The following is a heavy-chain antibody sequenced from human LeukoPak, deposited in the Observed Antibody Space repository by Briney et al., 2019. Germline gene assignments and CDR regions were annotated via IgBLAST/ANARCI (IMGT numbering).Heavy chain of an antibody. Sequence: GGSLRLSCAASGFTFASYAMSWVRQTPGKGLEGVSVIIGSLASTYYADSVKGRFTISRDNSKNTLYLQMNSLRADDTAVYYCAKGGYDYVEVGYFDYWGQGTLVTVSS. CDR2: IIGSLAST. J-gene: IGHJ4*02. CDR3: AKGGYDYVEVGYFDY. CDR1: GFTFASYA. V-gene: IGHV3-23*01. D-gene: IGHD5-12*01.